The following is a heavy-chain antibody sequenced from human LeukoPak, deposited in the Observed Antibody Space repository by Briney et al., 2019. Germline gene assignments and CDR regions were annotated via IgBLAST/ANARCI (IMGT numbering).Heavy chain of an antibody. J-gene: IGHJ4*02. CDR1: GGSFSGYY. CDR3: ANVYSSGWSDY. V-gene: IGHV4-34*01. CDR2: INHSGST. Sequence: SETLSLTCAVYGGSFSGYYWSWTRQPPGKGLEWIGEINHSGSTNYSPSLKSRVTISVDTSKNQFSLKLSSVTAADTAVYYCANVYSSGWSDYWGQGTLVTVSS. D-gene: IGHD6-19*01.